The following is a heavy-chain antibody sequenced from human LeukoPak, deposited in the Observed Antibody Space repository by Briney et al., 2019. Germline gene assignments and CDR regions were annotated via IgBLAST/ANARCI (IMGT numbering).Heavy chain of an antibody. D-gene: IGHD6-19*01. J-gene: IGHJ5*02. Sequence: PGGSLRLSCAASGFTFSNYDMSWVRQAPGKGLEWVSSISDSGGSTYYADSVKGRFTISRDNSKNTLSLQMTNLRAADTAVYYCAKDLSRAVAADWFDPWDQGSLVTVSS. CDR1: GFTFSNYD. CDR3: AKDLSRAVAADWFDP. V-gene: IGHV3-23*01. CDR2: ISDSGGST.